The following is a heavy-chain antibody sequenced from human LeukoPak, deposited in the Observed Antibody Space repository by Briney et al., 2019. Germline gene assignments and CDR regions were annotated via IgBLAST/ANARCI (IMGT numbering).Heavy chain of an antibody. D-gene: IGHD1-1*01. V-gene: IGHV4-59*11. CDR2: IYYSGST. CDR3: ARGGDQNGVYYYYYMDV. CDR1: GGSISSHY. Sequence: SETLSLTCTVSGGSISSHYWSWIRQPPGKGLEWIGYIYYSGSTNYNPSLKSRVTISVDTSENQFSLKLSSVTVADTAVYYCARGGDQNGVYYYYYMDVWGKGTTVTVSS. J-gene: IGHJ6*03.